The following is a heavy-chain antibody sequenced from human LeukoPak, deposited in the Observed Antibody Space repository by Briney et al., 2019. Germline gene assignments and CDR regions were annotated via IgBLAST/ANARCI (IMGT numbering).Heavy chain of an antibody. CDR2: INPNSGGT. J-gene: IGHJ4*02. CDR1: GYTFTGYY. CDR3: TRNFYFDSSGYYHY. V-gene: IGHV1-2*02. Sequence: ASVKVSCKASGYTFTGYYMHWVRQAPGQGLEWMGWINPNSGGTNYAQKFQGRVTMTRDTSISTAYMELSRLRSDDTAVYYCTRNFYFDSSGYYHYWGQGTLVTVSS. D-gene: IGHD3-22*01.